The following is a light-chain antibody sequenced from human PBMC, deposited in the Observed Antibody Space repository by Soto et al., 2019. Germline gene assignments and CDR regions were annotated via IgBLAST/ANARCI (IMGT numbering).Light chain of an antibody. J-gene: IGKJ4*01. CDR2: GDS. CDR1: QGIGNA. CDR3: QKLYTYPLT. V-gene: IGKV1-6*01. Sequence: ALQMTQSPSSLSSSLGERVTISCRASQGIGNALGWYQQKPGRPPKVLIYGDSNLQSGVPQRFSGSGSGTDFTLAISRLQPEDFAAYYCQKLYTYPLTCGGGTKVDIK.